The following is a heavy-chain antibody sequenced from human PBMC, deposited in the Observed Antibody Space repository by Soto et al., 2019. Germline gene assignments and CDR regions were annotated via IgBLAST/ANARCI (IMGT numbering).Heavy chain of an antibody. J-gene: IGHJ3*02. CDR2: INPTGSMT. CDR3: ARDTGYDHDAFDI. CDR1: GYSFITSYH. D-gene: IGHD5-12*01. V-gene: IGHV1-46*01. Sequence: QVQLVQSGAEVKKPGGSVKVSCKASGYSFITSYHMHWVRQAPGQGLEWMGIINPTGSMTRYSQKFQGRLTMTRDTSTATDYMELSNLTSEDTAVYFCARDTGYDHDAFDIWGQGTRVTVSS.